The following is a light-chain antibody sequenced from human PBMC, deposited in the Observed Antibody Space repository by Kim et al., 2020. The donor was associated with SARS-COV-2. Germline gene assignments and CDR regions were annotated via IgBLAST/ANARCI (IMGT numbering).Light chain of an antibody. V-gene: IGKV3-15*01. J-gene: IGKJ2*01. CDR3: QQYNNWPYT. CDR1: QSVSSK. CDR2: AAS. Sequence: VSPGERAALSCRASQSVSSKLAGYQQIPGRAPRFLIYAASTRATGIPARFSGSGSGTEFTLTISSLQSEDFAVYYCQQYNNWPYTFGQGTKLEI.